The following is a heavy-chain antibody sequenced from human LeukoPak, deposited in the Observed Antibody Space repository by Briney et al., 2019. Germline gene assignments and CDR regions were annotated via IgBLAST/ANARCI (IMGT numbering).Heavy chain of an antibody. CDR1: GGSISSYY. D-gene: IGHD4-17*01. Sequence: SETPSLTCTVSGGSISSYYWSWIRQPPGKGLEWIGYIYYSGSTNYNPSLKSRVTISVDTSKNQFSLKLSSVTAADTAVYYCARGGNDYGDYGLMIDYWGQGTLVTVSS. J-gene: IGHJ4*02. CDR2: IYYSGST. CDR3: ARGGNDYGDYGLMIDY. V-gene: IGHV4-59*01.